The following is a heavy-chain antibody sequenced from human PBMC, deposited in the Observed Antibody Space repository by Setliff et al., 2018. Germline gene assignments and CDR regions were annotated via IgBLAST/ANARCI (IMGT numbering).Heavy chain of an antibody. J-gene: IGHJ6*03. Sequence: PGGSLRLSCAASGFTFSSYAMSWVRQAPGKGLEWVSAISGSGGGSTGYADSVKGRFTISRDNAKNSLYLQMNSLRAEDTALYYCASEKYDSSGYYSSYYYYYMDVWGKGTTVTVSS. CDR2: ISGSGGGST. D-gene: IGHD3-22*01. CDR3: ASEKYDSSGYYSSYYYYYMDV. V-gene: IGHV3-20*04. CDR1: GFTFSSYA.